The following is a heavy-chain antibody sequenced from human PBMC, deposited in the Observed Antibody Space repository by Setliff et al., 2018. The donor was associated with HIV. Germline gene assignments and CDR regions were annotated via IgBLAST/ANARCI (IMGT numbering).Heavy chain of an antibody. V-gene: IGHV1-18*01. J-gene: IGHJ3*02. CDR1: GYTFSSYG. CDR2: ISGYNGNT. D-gene: IGHD6-13*01. CDR3: TKDGLAAGARAFDI. Sequence: GASVKVSCKASGYTFSSYGISWVRQAPGQGLQWVGWISGYNGNTHYAQNVQGRVTMTTDTSTNTAYMDLRSLRSDDTAVYYCTKDGLAAGARAFDIRGQGTMVTVSS.